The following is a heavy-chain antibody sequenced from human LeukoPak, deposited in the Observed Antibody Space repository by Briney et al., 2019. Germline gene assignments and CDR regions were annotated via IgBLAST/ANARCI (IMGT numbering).Heavy chain of an antibody. CDR3: AKDRRSSSWVDAFDI. CDR1: GFTFSSYG. V-gene: IGHV3-30*18. CDR2: ISYDGSNK. Sequence: GGSLRLSCAASGFTFSSYGMHWVRQAPGKGLEWVAVISYDGSNKYYADSVKGRFTISRDNSKNTLYLQMNSLRAEDTAVYYCAKDRRSSSWVDAFDIWGQGTMVTVSS. D-gene: IGHD6-13*01. J-gene: IGHJ3*02.